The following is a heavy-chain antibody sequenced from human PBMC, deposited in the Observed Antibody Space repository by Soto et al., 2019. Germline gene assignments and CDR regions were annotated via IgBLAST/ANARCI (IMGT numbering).Heavy chain of an antibody. V-gene: IGHV1-58*01. CDR3: AAGLSPRYXSSTSCYNIYYYYGMDV. Sequence: VASVKVSCKASGFTFTSSAVQWVRQARGQRLEWIGWIVVGSGNTNYAQKFQERVTITRDMSTSTAYMELSSLRSEDTAVYYCAAGLSPRYXSSTSCYNIYYYYGMDVWGQGTTVTVSS. CDR2: IVVGSGNT. J-gene: IGHJ6*02. D-gene: IGHD2-2*02. CDR1: GFTFTSSA.